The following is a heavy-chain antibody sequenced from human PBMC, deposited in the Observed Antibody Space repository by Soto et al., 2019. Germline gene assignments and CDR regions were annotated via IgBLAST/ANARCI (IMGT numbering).Heavy chain of an antibody. D-gene: IGHD2-21*01. J-gene: IGHJ3*01. V-gene: IGHV5-51*01. CDR2: IYPGDSDT. Sequence: GESLKISCKGSGYTFNTYWIGWVRQMPGKGLEWMGFIYPGDSDTRYSPSFQGQVTISVDKSISTAYLQWSSVKVSDTAMYYCARQKLWMATINNDAFDVWGQGTKVTVSS. CDR1: GYTFNTYW. CDR3: ARQKLWMATINNDAFDV.